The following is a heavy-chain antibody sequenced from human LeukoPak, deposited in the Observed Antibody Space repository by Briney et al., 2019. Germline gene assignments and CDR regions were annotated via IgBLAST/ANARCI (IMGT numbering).Heavy chain of an antibody. J-gene: IGHJ5*02. Sequence: GESLKISCKGSGYSFTSYWIGWVRQMPGKGLDWMGIIYPGDSDTRYNPSFQGHVTISADKSISTAYLQWSRLKASDTAMCYCARRHSSSWYGFDPWGQGTLVTVSS. CDR1: GYSFTSYW. D-gene: IGHD6-13*01. CDR2: IYPGDSDT. CDR3: ARRHSSSWYGFDP. V-gene: IGHV5-51*01.